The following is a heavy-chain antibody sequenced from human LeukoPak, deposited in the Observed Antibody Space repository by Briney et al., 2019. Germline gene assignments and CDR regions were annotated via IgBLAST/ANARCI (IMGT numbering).Heavy chain of an antibody. D-gene: IGHD2-2*01. Sequence: SETLSLTCRVSGGSVSGANYYWSWIRQPPGKGLEWIGDIYYSGSTNYSPSLKSRATISVDTSKNQFSLKLSSVTAADTAMYYCATDVRGNCATISCAYYYGMDVWGQGTTVTVSS. CDR3: ATDVRGNCATISCAYYYGMDV. CDR2: IYYSGST. CDR1: GGSVSGANYY. J-gene: IGHJ6*02. V-gene: IGHV4-61*01.